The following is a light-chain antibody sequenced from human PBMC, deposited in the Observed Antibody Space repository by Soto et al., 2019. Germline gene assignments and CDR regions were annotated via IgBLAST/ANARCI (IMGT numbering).Light chain of an antibody. Sequence: DIVMTQSPDSLAVSLGERATINCKSSQSVLSSSNNKNFLAWFQQKPRQPPKLLIYWASTRESGVPDRFGGSGSGTDFTLTISSLQAEDVAVYYCQQYYGGPITFGQGTRLEIK. CDR3: QQYYGGPIT. CDR1: QSVLSSSNNKNF. CDR2: WAS. V-gene: IGKV4-1*01. J-gene: IGKJ5*01.